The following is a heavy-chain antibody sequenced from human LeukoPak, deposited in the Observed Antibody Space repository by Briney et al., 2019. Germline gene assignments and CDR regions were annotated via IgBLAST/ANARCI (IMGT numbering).Heavy chain of an antibody. Sequence: PSETLCLTCAVYGGSFSGYYWSWIRQPPGKGLEWIGEINHSGSTNYNPCLKSRVSLSVDTSKNHFSLKLSSVTAADTAVYYCARGLPSIAARGCYFDYWGQGTLVTVSS. CDR3: ARGLPSIAARGCYFDY. D-gene: IGHD6-6*01. CDR2: INHSGST. J-gene: IGHJ4*02. CDR1: GGSFSGYY. V-gene: IGHV4-34*01.